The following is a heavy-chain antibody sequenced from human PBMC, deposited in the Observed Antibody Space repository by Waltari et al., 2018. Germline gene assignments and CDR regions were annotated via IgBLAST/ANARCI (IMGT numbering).Heavy chain of an antibody. J-gene: IGHJ4*02. CDR3: AREVCGNSGFDY. V-gene: IGHV1-2*02. Sequence: QVQLVQSGAEVKKPGASVKVSCKASGYTFTGYYMHWVRQAPGQGLEWMGGINPNSGGTNYAQKCQGRVTMTRDTSISTAYMELSRLRSDDTAVYYCAREVCGNSGFDYWGQGTLVTVSS. CDR2: INPNSGGT. CDR1: GYTFTGYY. D-gene: IGHD2-21*01.